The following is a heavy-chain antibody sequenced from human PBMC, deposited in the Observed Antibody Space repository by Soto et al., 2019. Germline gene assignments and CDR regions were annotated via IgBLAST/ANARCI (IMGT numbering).Heavy chain of an antibody. V-gene: IGHV4-34*01. CDR2: INHSGST. J-gene: IGHJ6*02. Sequence: QVQLQQWGAGLLKPSETLSLTCAVYGGSFSGYYWSWIRQPPGKGLEWIGEINHSGSTNYNPSLKSLVTISVDASMNQFSLKLRSVTAAATAVYSCAIGEGLAAAYYSDGMDVWGQGPTVAVSS. D-gene: IGHD6-13*01. CDR1: GGSFSGYY. CDR3: AIGEGLAAAYYSDGMDV.